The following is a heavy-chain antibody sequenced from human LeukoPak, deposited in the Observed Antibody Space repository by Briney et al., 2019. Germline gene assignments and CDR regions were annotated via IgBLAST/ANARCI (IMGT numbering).Heavy chain of an antibody. CDR3: ARVLRGYSYGYSYYYYYGMDV. Sequence: PSETLSLTCTVSGGSISSSSYYWGWIRQPPGKGLEWIGSIYYSGSTYYNPSLKSRVTISVDTSKNQFSLKLSSVTAADTAVYYCARVLRGYSYGYSYYYYYGMDVWGQGTTVTVSS. J-gene: IGHJ6*02. V-gene: IGHV4-39*01. D-gene: IGHD5-18*01. CDR1: GGSISSSSYY. CDR2: IYYSGST.